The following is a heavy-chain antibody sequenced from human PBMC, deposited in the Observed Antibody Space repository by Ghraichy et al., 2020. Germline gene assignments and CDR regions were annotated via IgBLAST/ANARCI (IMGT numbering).Heavy chain of an antibody. CDR1: GFTFSSYA. J-gene: IGHJ6*03. CDR2: ISSNGGST. Sequence: GGSLRLSCAASGFTFSSYAMHWVRQAPGKGLEYVSAISSNGGSTYYANSVKGRFTISRDNSKNTLYLQMGSLRAEDMAVYYCARGNYDFWSGYYGGDYYYMDVWGKGTTVTVSS. D-gene: IGHD3-3*01. CDR3: ARGNYDFWSGYYGGDYYYMDV. V-gene: IGHV3-64*01.